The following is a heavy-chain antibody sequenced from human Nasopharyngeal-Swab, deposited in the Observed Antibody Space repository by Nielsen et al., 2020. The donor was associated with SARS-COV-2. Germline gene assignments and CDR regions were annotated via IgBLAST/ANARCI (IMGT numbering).Heavy chain of an antibody. Sequence: GESLKISCAASGFTFSSYGMHWVRQAPGKGLEWVAVISYDGSNKYDADSVKGRFTISRDNSKNTLYLQMNSLRAEDTAVYYCAKDFSGSYGGMDVWGQGTTVTVSS. J-gene: IGHJ6*02. D-gene: IGHD1-26*01. CDR2: ISYDGSNK. CDR3: AKDFSGSYGGMDV. V-gene: IGHV3-30*18. CDR1: GFTFSSYG.